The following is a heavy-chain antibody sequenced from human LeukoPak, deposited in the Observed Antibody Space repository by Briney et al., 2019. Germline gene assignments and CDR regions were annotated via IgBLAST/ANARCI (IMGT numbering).Heavy chain of an antibody. J-gene: IGHJ6*03. D-gene: IGHD3-3*01. Sequence: PSETLSLTCTVSGGSISSYYWSWIRQPPGKGLAWIGYIYYSGSTNYNPSLKSRVTISVDTSKNQFSLKLSSVTAADTAVYYCARVPFLEWLRPYYYYMDVWGKGTTVTVSS. CDR2: IYYSGST. CDR1: GGSISSYY. V-gene: IGHV4-59*01. CDR3: ARVPFLEWLRPYYYYMDV.